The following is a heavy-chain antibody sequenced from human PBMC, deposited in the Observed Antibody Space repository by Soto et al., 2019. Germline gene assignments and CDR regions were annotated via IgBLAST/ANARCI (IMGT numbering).Heavy chain of an antibody. J-gene: IGHJ6*02. CDR1: GYTFTSYG. CDR3: ARIKGSGYYPYYYGMDV. CDR2: ISAYNGNT. V-gene: IGHV1-18*04. Sequence: GASVKVSCKASGYTFTSYGISWVLQAPGQGLEWMGWISAYNGNTNYAQKLQGRVTMTTDTSTSTAYMELRSLRSDDTAVYYCARIKGSGYYPYYYGMDVWGQGTTVTVSS. D-gene: IGHD3-22*01.